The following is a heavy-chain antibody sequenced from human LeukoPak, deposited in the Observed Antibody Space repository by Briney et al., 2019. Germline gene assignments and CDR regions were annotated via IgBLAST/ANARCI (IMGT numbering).Heavy chain of an antibody. D-gene: IGHD3-22*01. J-gene: IGHJ6*03. V-gene: IGHV4-34*01. CDR1: GGSFSGYY. Sequence: SETLSLTCAVYGGSFSGYYWTWIRQTPEKGLEWIGEMNPSGSTNYNPSLKSRVTISVDTSKNQFSLELSSVTAADTAVYYCARGRQDVTMIVVVMTAVSYYLDVWAKGPRSPSP. CDR2: MNPSGST. CDR3: ARGRQDVTMIVVVMTAVSYYLDV.